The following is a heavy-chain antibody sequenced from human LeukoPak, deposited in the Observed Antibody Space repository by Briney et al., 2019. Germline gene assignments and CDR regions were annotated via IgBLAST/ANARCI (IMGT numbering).Heavy chain of an antibody. CDR3: ARDRPRSPVITYYYMDV. D-gene: IGHD3-10*01. CDR1: GFTFSSYA. CDR2: ISYDGSNK. V-gene: IGHV3-30*04. Sequence: PGGSLRLSCAASGFTFSSYAMHWVRQAPGKGLEWVAVISYDGSNKYYADSVKGRFTISRDNSKNTLYLQMNSLRAEDTAVYYCARDRPRSPVITYYYMDVWGKGTTVTVSS. J-gene: IGHJ6*03.